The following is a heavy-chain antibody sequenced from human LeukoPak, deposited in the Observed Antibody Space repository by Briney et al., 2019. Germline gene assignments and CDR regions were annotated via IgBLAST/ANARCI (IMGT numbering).Heavy chain of an antibody. CDR3: ARDSPWFGELLWGFDP. V-gene: IGHV1-2*02. CDR2: INPNSGGT. Sequence: ASVKVSCKPSGYTFTAYYIQWVRQAPGQGLEWMGWINPNSGGTNYAQKFQGRVTMTRDTSITTAYMELSRLTSDDTAVYYCARDSPWFGELLWGFDPWGQGTLVTVSS. D-gene: IGHD3-10*01. J-gene: IGHJ5*02. CDR1: GYTFTAYY.